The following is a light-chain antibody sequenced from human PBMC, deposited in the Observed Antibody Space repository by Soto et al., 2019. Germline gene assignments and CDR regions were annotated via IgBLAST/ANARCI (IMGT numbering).Light chain of an antibody. CDR3: ASWEDSLNGYV. CDR2: HDD. V-gene: IGLV1-36*01. Sequence: QSVLTQPPSVSEAPRQRGTISCSGSSSNIGNNEVNWYQQLPGKAPKVLMYHDDLLPSGVSDRFSGSKSGTSASLAISCLQSEDEADYYCASWEDSLNGYVFGTGTKVFVL. J-gene: IGLJ1*01. CDR1: SSNIGNNE.